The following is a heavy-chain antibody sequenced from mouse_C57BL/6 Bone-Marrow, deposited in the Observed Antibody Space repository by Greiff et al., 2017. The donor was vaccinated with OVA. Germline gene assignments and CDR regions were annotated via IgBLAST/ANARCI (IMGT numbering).Heavy chain of an antibody. CDR1: GFTFSDYG. D-gene: IGHD2-1*01. CDR2: ISSGSSTI. J-gene: IGHJ3*01. CDR3: ARPLYYGNSAWFAY. Sequence: EVKLMESGGGLVKPGGSLKLSCAASGFTFSDYGMHWVRQAPEKGLEWVAYISSGSSTIYYADTVKGRFTISRDNAKNTLFLQMTSLRSEDTAMYYCARPLYYGNSAWFAYWGQGTLVTVSA. V-gene: IGHV5-17*01.